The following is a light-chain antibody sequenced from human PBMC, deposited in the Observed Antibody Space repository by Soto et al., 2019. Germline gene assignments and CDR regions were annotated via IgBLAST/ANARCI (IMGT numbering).Light chain of an antibody. Sequence: EMVLTQSPGTLSLSPGERATLSCRASQSVGRNYLAWYQQKPGQAPRLLIFAASSRATVIPDRFSGSGSGSDFTLTISRLEPEDFAVYYCQQYGTSPWTFGQGTKVEIK. CDR2: AAS. V-gene: IGKV3-20*01. CDR3: QQYGTSPWT. CDR1: QSVGRNY. J-gene: IGKJ1*01.